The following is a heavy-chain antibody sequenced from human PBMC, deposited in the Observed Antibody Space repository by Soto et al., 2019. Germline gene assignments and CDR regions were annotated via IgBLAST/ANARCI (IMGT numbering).Heavy chain of an antibody. CDR3: ATSYDSSGYDY. Sequence: VQLLESGGGLVQPGGSLRLSCEASGFTFSSYAMSWVRQASGKGLEWVSALSGSGISTYYADTVKGRFTISRDNSRNTLYLQMNSLRAEDTAVYYCATSYDSSGYDYWGQGTLVTVSS. CDR1: GFTFSSYA. CDR2: LSGSGIST. J-gene: IGHJ4*02. D-gene: IGHD3-22*01. V-gene: IGHV3-23*01.